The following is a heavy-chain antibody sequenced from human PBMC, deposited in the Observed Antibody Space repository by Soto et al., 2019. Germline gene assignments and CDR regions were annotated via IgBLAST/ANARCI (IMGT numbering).Heavy chain of an antibody. CDR2: IYYSGST. D-gene: IGHD3-3*01. V-gene: IGHV4-39*07. CDR3: ASSPTYYDFCSGPGFDP. Sequence: SETLSLTCTVSGGSISSSSYYWGWIRQPPGKGLEWIGSIYYSGSTYYNPSLKSRVTISVDTSKNQFSLKLSSVTAADTAVYYCASSPTYYDFCSGPGFDPWGQGTLVTVSS. CDR1: GGSISSSSYY. J-gene: IGHJ5*02.